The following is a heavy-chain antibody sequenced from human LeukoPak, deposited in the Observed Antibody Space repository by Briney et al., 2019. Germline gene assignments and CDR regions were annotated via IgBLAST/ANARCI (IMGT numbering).Heavy chain of an antibody. CDR3: ARDLGIALPGDRDY. CDR1: GYTFTSYG. CDR2: ISPNNGNT. V-gene: IGHV1-18*01. J-gene: IGHJ4*02. Sequence: ASVNCSCKASGYTFTSYGISWVRQAPGQGLEWMGWISPNNGNTKYALKLQGRVTMTTDTSTSTAYMEPRSLTSDDTAVYYCARDLGIALPGDRDYWGQGTLVTVSS. D-gene: IGHD6-13*01.